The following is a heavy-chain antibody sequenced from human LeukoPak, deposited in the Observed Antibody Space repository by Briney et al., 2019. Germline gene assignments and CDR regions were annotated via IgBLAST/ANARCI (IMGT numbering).Heavy chain of an antibody. V-gene: IGHV3-7*01. CDR3: TRFSRSAESL. Sequence: GGSLRLSCAASGFTFSSYWMSWVRHTPGKGLEWVANISPDGSEEQYVDSTKGRFSISRDNAQNSVYLQMNSLRAEDTAVYFCTRFSRSAESLWGRGTLVTVSS. D-gene: IGHD2-15*01. CDR1: GFTFSSYW. CDR2: ISPDGSEE. J-gene: IGHJ4*02.